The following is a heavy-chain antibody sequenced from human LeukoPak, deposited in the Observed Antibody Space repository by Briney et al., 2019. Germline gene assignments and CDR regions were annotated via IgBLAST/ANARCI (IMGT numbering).Heavy chain of an antibody. CDR2: IKQDGSEK. D-gene: IGHD6-13*01. J-gene: IGHJ5*02. Sequence: GGSLRLSCAASGFTFSSYWMSWVRQAPGKGLEWVANIKQDGSEKYYVDSVKGRFTISRDNAKNSLYLQMNSLRAEDTAVYYCARERGKYSSSWYRWFDPWGQGTLVTVSS. CDR3: ARERGKYSSSWYRWFDP. V-gene: IGHV3-7*01. CDR1: GFTFSSYW.